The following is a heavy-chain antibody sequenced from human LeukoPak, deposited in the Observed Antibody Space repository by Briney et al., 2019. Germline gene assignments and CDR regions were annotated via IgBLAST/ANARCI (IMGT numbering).Heavy chain of an antibody. Sequence: SETLSLTCTVSGGSVSSGSYYWSWIRQPPGKGLEWIGYIYYSGSTYYNPSLKSRVTISVDTSKNQFSLKLSSVTAADTAVYYCARVLVYAIGHFDYWGQGTLVTVSS. D-gene: IGHD2-8*01. CDR3: ARVLVYAIGHFDY. J-gene: IGHJ4*02. CDR2: IYYSGST. CDR1: GGSVSSGSYY. V-gene: IGHV4-31*03.